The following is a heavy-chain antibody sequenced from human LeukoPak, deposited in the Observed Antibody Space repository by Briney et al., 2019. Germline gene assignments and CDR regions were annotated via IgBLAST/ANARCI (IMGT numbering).Heavy chain of an antibody. J-gene: IGHJ4*02. CDR2: ISSTSSHI. D-gene: IGHD3-9*01. Sequence: GGSLRLSCAASGFSLITYNMNWVRQAPGKGLEWVSSISSTSSHIYYADSVKGRFTIARDNAKNSLYLQMNSLRAEDTAVYYCARAPYDILTGYSPYYFESWGQGTLVTVSS. CDR3: ARAPYDILTGYSPYYFES. V-gene: IGHV3-21*06. CDR1: GFSLITYN.